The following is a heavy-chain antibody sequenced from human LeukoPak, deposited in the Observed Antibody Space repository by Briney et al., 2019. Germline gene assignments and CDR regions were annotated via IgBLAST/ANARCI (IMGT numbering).Heavy chain of an antibody. D-gene: IGHD6-19*01. Sequence: GGSLRLSCAASGFALRSYTVTWVRQAPGKGLEWVSSISSTSAYIYYAESVKGRFSISRDNVDDVVHLQMSSLRNEDTAFYYCARVAVAGPTGWFDSWGQGTLVTVSS. J-gene: IGHJ5*01. CDR3: ARVAVAGPTGWFDS. CDR2: ISSTSAYI. V-gene: IGHV3-21*01. CDR1: GFALRSYT.